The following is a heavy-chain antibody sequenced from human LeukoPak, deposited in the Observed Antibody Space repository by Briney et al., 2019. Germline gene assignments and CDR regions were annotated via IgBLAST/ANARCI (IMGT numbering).Heavy chain of an antibody. V-gene: IGHV3-21*01. D-gene: IGHD1-7*01. CDR2: ISCSSSYI. J-gene: IGHJ4*02. CDR1: GFTFSSYS. Sequence: GGSLRLSCAASGFTFSSYSMNWVRQAPGKGLEWVSSISCSSSYIYYADSVKGRFTISRDNAKNSLYLQMNSLRAEDTAVYYCARGGKASGTTRDYWGQGTLVTVSS. CDR3: ARGGKASGTTRDY.